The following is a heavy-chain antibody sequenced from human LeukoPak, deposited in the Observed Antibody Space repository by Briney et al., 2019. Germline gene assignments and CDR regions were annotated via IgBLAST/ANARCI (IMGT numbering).Heavy chain of an antibody. CDR1: GFTVSSNS. V-gene: IGHV3-53*01. D-gene: IGHD3-22*01. CDR2: IYSGGST. Sequence: GGSLRLSCTVSGFTVSSNSMSWVRQAPGKGLEWVSFIYSGGSTHNSDSVKGRFTISRDNSKHTLYLQMNSLRAEDTAVYYCARRAGDYSHPYDYWGQGTLVTVSS. J-gene: IGHJ4*02. CDR3: ARRAGDYSHPYDY.